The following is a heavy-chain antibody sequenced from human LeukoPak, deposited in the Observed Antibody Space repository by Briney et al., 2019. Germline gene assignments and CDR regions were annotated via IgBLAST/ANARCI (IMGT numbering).Heavy chain of an antibody. CDR3: ARGVRYFDY. V-gene: IGHV3-30-3*01. Sequence: GGSLRLSCAAYGFTFSSYAMHWVRQAPGKGLEWVAVISYDGSNKYYADSVKGRFTISRDNSKNTLYLQMNSLRAEDTAVYYCARGVRYFDYWGQGTLVTVSS. CDR2: ISYDGSNK. D-gene: IGHD6-6*01. CDR1: GFTFSSYA. J-gene: IGHJ4*02.